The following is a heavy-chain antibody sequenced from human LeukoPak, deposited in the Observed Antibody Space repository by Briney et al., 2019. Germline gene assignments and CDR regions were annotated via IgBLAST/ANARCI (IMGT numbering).Heavy chain of an antibody. CDR1: GFTFSSHG. V-gene: IGHV3-73*01. CDR2: IRSKANSYAT. D-gene: IGHD3-22*01. Sequence: PGGSLRLSCAASGFTFSSHGMSWVRQASGKGLEWVGRIRSKANSYATAYAASVKGRFTISRDDSKNTAYLQMNSLKTEDTAVYYCIVWGYYGSAYYYYYMDVWGKGTTVTVSS. CDR3: IVWGYYGSAYYYYYMDV. J-gene: IGHJ6*03.